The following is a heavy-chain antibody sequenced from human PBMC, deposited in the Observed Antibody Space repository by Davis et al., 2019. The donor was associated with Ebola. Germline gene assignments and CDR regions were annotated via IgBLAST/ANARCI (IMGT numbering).Heavy chain of an antibody. CDR1: GDSISGDY. CDR3: ARYPGMAAAGTGYYYGMDV. CDR2: ISYSGST. V-gene: IGHV4-59*08. Sequence: SETLSLTCTVSGDSISGDYWSWIRQPPGRGLEWIGYISYSGSTNYNPSLKSRVTISVDTSKNQVSLKLSSVTAADTAVYYCARYPGMAAAGTGYYYGMDVWGQGTTVTVSS. D-gene: IGHD6-13*01. J-gene: IGHJ6*02.